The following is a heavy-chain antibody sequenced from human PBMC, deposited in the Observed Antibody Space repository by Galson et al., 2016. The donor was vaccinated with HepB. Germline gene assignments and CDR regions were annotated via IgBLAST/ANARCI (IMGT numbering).Heavy chain of an antibody. V-gene: IGHV3-13*01. Sequence: SLRLSCAASGFTFSLYDMRWVRQPRGKGLEWVSTIGTPGDTYYADSVKGRFTISRENAKNSLYLQMDSLRVEDTAVYYCARVGACVDGNCNTGNSYGMDVWGQGTTVTVSS. CDR1: GFTFSLYD. CDR3: ARVGACVDGNCNTGNSYGMDV. J-gene: IGHJ6*02. CDR2: IGTPGDT. D-gene: IGHD1/OR15-1a*01.